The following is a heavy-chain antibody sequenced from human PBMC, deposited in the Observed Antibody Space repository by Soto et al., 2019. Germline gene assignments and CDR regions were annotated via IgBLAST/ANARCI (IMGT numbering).Heavy chain of an antibody. CDR1: GGTFSSYA. J-gene: IGHJ3*02. CDR2: IIPIFGTA. V-gene: IGHV1-69*01. D-gene: IGHD3-22*01. CDR3: ATWGPKSGYVGAFDI. Sequence: QVQLVQSGAEVKKPGSSVTVSCKASGGTFSSYAISWVRQAPGQGLEWMGGIIPIFGTANYAQKFQGRITITADESTRTAYVELSSLRSEDAAVYYCATWGPKSGYVGAFDIWGQGTMVTVSS.